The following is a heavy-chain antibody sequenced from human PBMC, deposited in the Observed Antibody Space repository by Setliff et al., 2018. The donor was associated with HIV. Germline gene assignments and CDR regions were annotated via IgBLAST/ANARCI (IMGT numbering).Heavy chain of an antibody. D-gene: IGHD3-10*01. CDR3: AQAQTSVSGSYYQYLQH. J-gene: IGHJ1*01. V-gene: IGHV3-23*01. Sequence: GGSLRLSCAASGFTFSDYYMTWVRQAPGKGLEWVSSLSGSGGSTYYADSVKGRFTISSDNSKNTLYLRMNSLRAEDTAVYYCAQAQTSVSGSYYQYLQHWGQGTLVTVSS. CDR2: LSGSGGST. CDR1: GFTFSDYY.